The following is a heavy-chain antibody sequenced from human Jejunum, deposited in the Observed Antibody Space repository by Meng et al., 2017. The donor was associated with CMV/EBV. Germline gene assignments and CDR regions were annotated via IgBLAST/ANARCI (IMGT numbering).Heavy chain of an antibody. V-gene: IGHV3-21*06. CDR3: VRENAHSSGWSLYNWFDP. CDR1: LTVSGYT. D-gene: IGHD6-19*01. Sequence: LTVSGYTMKWVRQAPGKGMEWVSSISSSSSYIYYADSVKGRFTISRDNAKNSLYLLMTSLRVDDTAVYYCVRENAHSSGWSLYNWFDPWGQGTLVTVSS. CDR2: ISSSSSYI. J-gene: IGHJ5*02.